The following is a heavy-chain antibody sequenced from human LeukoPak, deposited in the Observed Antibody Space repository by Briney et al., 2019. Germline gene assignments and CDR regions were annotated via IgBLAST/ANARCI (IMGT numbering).Heavy chain of an antibody. CDR1: GGSFSGYY. D-gene: IGHD3-10*01. CDR2: INHSRST. CDR3: AKSAGVGRFGELFLSY. J-gene: IGHJ4*02. Sequence: PSETLSLTCAVHGGSFSGYYWSWIRQPPGKGLEWNGEINHSRSTNYNPSLKSRVTISVDTSKNQFSLKLTSVTAADTAVYYCAKSAGVGRFGELFLSYWGQGTLVTVSS. V-gene: IGHV4-34*01.